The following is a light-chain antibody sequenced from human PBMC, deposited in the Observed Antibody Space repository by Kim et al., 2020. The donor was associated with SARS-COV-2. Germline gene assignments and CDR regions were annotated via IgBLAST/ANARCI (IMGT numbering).Light chain of an antibody. CDR3: QQYTSYPLT. Sequence: ASVGDRVTITCRASQRIGNMLAWYQQKPEKAPKFLIYEAASLESGVPSRFSGSGSGTEFTLTISSLQPDDLATYYCQQYTSYPLTFGGGTKVDIK. CDR1: QRIGNM. J-gene: IGKJ4*01. CDR2: EAA. V-gene: IGKV1-5*03.